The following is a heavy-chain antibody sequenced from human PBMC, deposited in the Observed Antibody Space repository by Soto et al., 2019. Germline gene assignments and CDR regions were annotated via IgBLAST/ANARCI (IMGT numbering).Heavy chain of an antibody. CDR1: GGCIRGYY. J-gene: IGHJ4*02. CDR2: VYYSGNT. Sequence: TAQALRLPCIVSGGCIRGYYWNWIRQPPGKGLELIGRVYYSGNTNYNPSLKSRVSISVDTSKNQFSLKLTSVTAADTAVYYCARAPSIVAVFGRYYFDYWGQGTMVTVSS. V-gene: IGHV4-59*01. CDR3: ARAPSIVAVFGRYYFDY. D-gene: IGHD5-12*01.